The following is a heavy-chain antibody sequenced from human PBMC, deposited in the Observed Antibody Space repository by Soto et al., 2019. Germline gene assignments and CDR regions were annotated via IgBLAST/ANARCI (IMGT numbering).Heavy chain of an antibody. D-gene: IGHD5-18*01. Sequence: PGGSLRLSCAASGFTFSSYAMHWVRQAPGKGLEWVAVISYDGSNKYYADSVKGRFTISRDNSKNTLCLQMNSLRAEDTAVYYCARDDTTAMVLDYWGQGTLVTVSS. CDR2: ISYDGSNK. J-gene: IGHJ4*02. CDR3: ARDDTTAMVLDY. CDR1: GFTFSSYA. V-gene: IGHV3-30-3*01.